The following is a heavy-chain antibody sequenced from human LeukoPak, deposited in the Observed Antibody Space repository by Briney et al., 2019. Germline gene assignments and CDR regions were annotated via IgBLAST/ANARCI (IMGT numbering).Heavy chain of an antibody. CDR1: GGSISSSNW. J-gene: IGHJ5*02. CDR2: IYHSGST. Sequence: PSGTLSLTCAVSGGSISSSNWWSWLRQPPGKGLEWIGEIYHSGSTNYNPSLKSRVTISVDKSKNQFSLKLSSVTAADTAVYYCAWYSSSLGNWFDPWGQGTLVTVSS. D-gene: IGHD6-13*01. V-gene: IGHV4-4*02. CDR3: AWYSSSLGNWFDP.